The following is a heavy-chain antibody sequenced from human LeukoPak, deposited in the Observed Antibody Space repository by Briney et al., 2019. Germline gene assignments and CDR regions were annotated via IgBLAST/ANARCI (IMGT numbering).Heavy chain of an antibody. CDR3: TRDFVGAEDY. Sequence: GGSLRLSCSASGFTISSYWMHWVRQAPGKGLVWVSRINPAGSVTNHADSVRGRFTISRDTATNTLYLEMNSLRAEDTAVYYCTRDFVGAEDYWGQGTLVTVSS. CDR2: INPAGSVT. CDR1: GFTISSYW. V-gene: IGHV3-74*01. D-gene: IGHD1-26*01. J-gene: IGHJ4*02.